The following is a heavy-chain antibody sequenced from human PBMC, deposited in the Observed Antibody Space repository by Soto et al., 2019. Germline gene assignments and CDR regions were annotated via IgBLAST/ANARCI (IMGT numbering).Heavy chain of an antibody. Sequence: GGSLRLSCAASGFTFSSYSMNWVRQAPGKGLEWVSSISSSSSYIYYADSVKGRFTISRDKAKNSLYLQMNSLRAEDTDVYYWARESLYYDYIWGSYRYQHDYYYMDVWGKGTTVTVSS. CDR2: ISSSSSYI. V-gene: IGHV3-21*01. D-gene: IGHD3-16*02. CDR1: GFTFSSYS. CDR3: ARESLYYDYIWGSYRYQHDYYYMDV. J-gene: IGHJ6*03.